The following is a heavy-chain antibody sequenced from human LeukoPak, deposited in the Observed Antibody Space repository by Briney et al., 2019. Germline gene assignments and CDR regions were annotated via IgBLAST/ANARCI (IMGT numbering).Heavy chain of an antibody. D-gene: IGHD3-3*01. CDR2: IYYSGST. V-gene: IGHV4-59*01. CDR1: GGSISSYY. CDR3: ARVGTYYDFWSGYYRYYYYMDV. J-gene: IGHJ6*03. Sequence: EXXSLTCTVSGGSISSYYWSWIRQPPGKGLEWIGYIYYSGSTNYNPSLTSRVTISVDTSKNQFSLKLSSVTAADTAVYYCARVGTYYDFWSGYYRYYYYMDVWGKGTTVTVSS.